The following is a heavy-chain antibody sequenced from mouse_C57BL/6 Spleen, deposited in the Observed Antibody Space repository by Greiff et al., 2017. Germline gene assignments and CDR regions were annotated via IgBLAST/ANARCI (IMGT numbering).Heavy chain of an antibody. D-gene: IGHD1-1*01. J-gene: IGHJ4*01. Sequence: DVMLVESGGGLVKPGGSLKLSCAASGFTFSSYAMSWVRQTPEKRLEWVATISDGGSYTYYPDNVKGRFTISRDNAKNNLYLQMSHLKSEDTAMYYCARATTVVAPMDYWGQGTSVTVSS. CDR1: GFTFSSYA. CDR3: ARATTVVAPMDY. CDR2: ISDGGSYT. V-gene: IGHV5-4*03.